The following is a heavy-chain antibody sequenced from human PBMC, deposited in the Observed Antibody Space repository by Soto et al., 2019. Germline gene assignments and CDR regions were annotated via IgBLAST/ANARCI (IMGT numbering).Heavy chain of an antibody. CDR3: ARDQVTTIFGVVTNAFDI. D-gene: IGHD3-3*01. CDR1: GFTFSSYA. CDR2: ISYDGSNK. Sequence: QVQLVESGGGVVQPGRSLRLSCAASGFTFSSYAMHWVRQAPGKGLEWVAVISYDGSNKYYADSVKGRFTISRDNSKNTLYLQMNSLRAEDTAVYYCARDQVTTIFGVVTNAFDIWGQGTMVTVSS. J-gene: IGHJ3*02. V-gene: IGHV3-30-3*01.